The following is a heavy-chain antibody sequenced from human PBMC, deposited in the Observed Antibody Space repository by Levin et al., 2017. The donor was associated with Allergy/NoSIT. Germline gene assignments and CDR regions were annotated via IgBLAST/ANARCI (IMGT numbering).Heavy chain of an antibody. Sequence: SQTLSLTCTVSGGSISSSYWSWIRQPPGKGLEWIGYIYYSGSTNYNPSLKSRVTISVDTSKNQFSLKLSSVTAADTAVYYCARLDTVRGTLDYWGQGTLVTVSS. J-gene: IGHJ4*02. D-gene: IGHD3-10*01. V-gene: IGHV4-59*08. CDR2: IYYSGST. CDR1: GGSISSSY. CDR3: ARLDTVRGTLDY.